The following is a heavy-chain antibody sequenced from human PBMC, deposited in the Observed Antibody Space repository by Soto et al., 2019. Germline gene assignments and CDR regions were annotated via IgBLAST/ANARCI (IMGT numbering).Heavy chain of an antibody. J-gene: IGHJ5*02. Sequence: GGSLRLSCAASGFTFGNYAMTWVRQTPGKGLEWVSALSRSGGATYYADSVKGRFTISRDTSTNTLYLQMSNLRAEDTAIYYCAKGEMATIRNSFDPWGQGTLVTVSS. CDR2: LSRSGGAT. CDR1: GFTFGNYA. V-gene: IGHV3-23*01. CDR3: AKGEMATIRNSFDP. D-gene: IGHD5-12*01.